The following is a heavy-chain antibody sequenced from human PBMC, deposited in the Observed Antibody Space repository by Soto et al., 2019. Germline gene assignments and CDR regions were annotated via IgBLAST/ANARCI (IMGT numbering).Heavy chain of an antibody. D-gene: IGHD6-13*01. J-gene: IGHJ6*03. Sequence: GGSLRLSCAASGFTFDDYAMHWVRQAPGKGLEWVSGISWNSGSIGYADSVKGRFTISRDNAKNSLYLQMNSLRAEDTALYYCAKEGYEGGYSYYYYYYMDVWGKGTTVTVSS. V-gene: IGHV3-9*01. CDR1: GFTFDDYA. CDR3: AKEGYEGGYSYYYYYYMDV. CDR2: ISWNSGSI.